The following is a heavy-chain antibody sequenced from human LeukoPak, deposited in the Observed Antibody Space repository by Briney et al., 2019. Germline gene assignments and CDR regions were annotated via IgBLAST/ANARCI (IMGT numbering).Heavy chain of an antibody. V-gene: IGHV4-34*01. CDR3: ARSYGSGSYYNFKLLSDAFDI. CDR1: GESFSGYY. D-gene: IGHD3-10*01. J-gene: IGHJ3*02. Sequence: SETLSLTCAVYGESFSGYYWSWIRQPPGKGLEWIGEINHSGSTNYNPSLKSRVTISVDTSKNYFSLKLSSVTAADTAVYYCARSYGSGSYYNFKLLSDAFDIWGQGTMVTVSS. CDR2: INHSGST.